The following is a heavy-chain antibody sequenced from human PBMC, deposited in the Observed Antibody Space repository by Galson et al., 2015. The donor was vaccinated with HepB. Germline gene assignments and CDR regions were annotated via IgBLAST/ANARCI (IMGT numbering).Heavy chain of an antibody. CDR3: ARRRGYCSGGSCYGAFDI. V-gene: IGHV3-21*01. CDR1: GFTFSSCR. CDR2: ISSTSTYI. J-gene: IGHJ3*02. D-gene: IGHD2-15*01. Sequence: SLRLSCAASGFTFSSCRMGWVRQAPGKGLEWVSSISSTSTYIYYVASVKDRFTISRDNAKNSLYLQMNSLRAEDTAVYYCARRRGYCSGGSCYGAFDIWGQGTMVTVSS.